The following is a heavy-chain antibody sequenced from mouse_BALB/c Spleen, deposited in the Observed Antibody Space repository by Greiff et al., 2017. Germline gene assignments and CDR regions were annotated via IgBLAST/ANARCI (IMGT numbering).Heavy chain of an antibody. V-gene: IGHV1-54*01. CDR3: ARLGTFDY. J-gene: IGHJ2*01. CDR2: INPGSGGT. D-gene: IGHD4-1*01. CDR1: GYAFTNYL. Sequence: QVQLQQSGAELVRPGTSVKVSCKASGYAFTNYLIEWVKQRPGQGLEWIGVINPGSGGTNYNEKFKGKATLTADKSSSTAYMQLSSLTSDDSAVYFCARLGTFDYWGQGTTLTVSS.